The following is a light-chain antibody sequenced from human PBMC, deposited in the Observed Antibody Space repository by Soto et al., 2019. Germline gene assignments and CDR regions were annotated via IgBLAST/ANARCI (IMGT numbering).Light chain of an antibody. CDR1: SGHSTYA. CDR2: LNSDGSH. Sequence: QPVLTQSPSASASLGASVKLTCTLSSGHSTYAIAWHQQQPEKGPRYLMKLNSDGSHSKGDGIPDRFSGSSSGAERYLSISSLQSEDEADYYCQTWVTGPPWVFGGGTKVT. V-gene: IGLV4-69*01. J-gene: IGLJ3*02. CDR3: QTWVTGPPWV.